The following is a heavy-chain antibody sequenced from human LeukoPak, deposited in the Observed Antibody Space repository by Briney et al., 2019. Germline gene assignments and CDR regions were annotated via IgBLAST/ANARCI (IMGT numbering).Heavy chain of an antibody. V-gene: IGHV3-23*01. CDR2: ISGGGDNT. CDR1: GFTFSSYA. CDR3: AKPLRGVITDYFAY. Sequence: GGSLRLSCAASGFTFSSYAMSWVRQAPGKGLEWGSAISGGGDNTYYADSVKGRFTISRDNSKNTVYLQMNSLRAEDTAVYYCAKPLRGVITDYFAYWGHGTLVTVSS. D-gene: IGHD3-10*01. J-gene: IGHJ4*01.